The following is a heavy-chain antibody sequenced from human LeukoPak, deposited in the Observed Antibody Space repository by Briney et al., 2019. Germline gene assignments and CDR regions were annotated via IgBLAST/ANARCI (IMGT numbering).Heavy chain of an antibody. CDR3: VRQFAS. V-gene: IGHV3-48*01. Sequence: GGSLRFSCAASGFTFSDHIMNWVRQLPGKRLEWVAYVSGSGSTVYYADSVKGRFTIPRDNGKSSLYLQMNSLRVEDTALYYCVRQFASWGQGTLVTVSS. J-gene: IGHJ4*02. CDR2: VSGSGSTV. CDR1: GFTFSDHI.